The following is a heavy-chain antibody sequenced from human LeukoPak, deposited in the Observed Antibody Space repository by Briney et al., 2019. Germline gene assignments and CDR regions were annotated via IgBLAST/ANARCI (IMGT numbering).Heavy chain of an antibody. J-gene: IGHJ6*03. Sequence: PSETLSLTCAVYGGSFSGYYWSWIRQPPGKGLEWIGEINHSGSTNYNPSLKSRVTISVGTSKNQFSLKLSSVTAADTAVYYCARHADYYYYMDVWGKGTTVTISS. V-gene: IGHV4-34*01. CDR1: GGSFSGYY. CDR2: INHSGST. CDR3: ARHADYYYYMDV.